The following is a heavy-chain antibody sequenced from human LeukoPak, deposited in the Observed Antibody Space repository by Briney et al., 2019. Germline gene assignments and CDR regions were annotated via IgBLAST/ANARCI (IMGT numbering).Heavy chain of an antibody. J-gene: IGHJ6*03. V-gene: IGHV1-2*02. Sequence: RWASVTVSCKASGYTFSAYYLHWVRQAPGQGLEWMGWVNPNSGGTSYAQNYQGRVTMTRDTSISTAYMELSRLRPDDTAVYYCARGHQGYYHYMDVWGKGTTVTVSS. CDR3: ARGHQGYYHYMDV. CDR2: VNPNSGGT. D-gene: IGHD2-2*01. CDR1: GYTFSAYY.